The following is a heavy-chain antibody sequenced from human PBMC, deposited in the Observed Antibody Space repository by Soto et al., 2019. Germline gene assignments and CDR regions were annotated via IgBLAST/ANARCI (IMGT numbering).Heavy chain of an antibody. Sequence: GGSLRLSCAASGFTFSSYAMSWVRQAPGKGLEWVSAISGSGGSTYYADSVKGRFTISRDNSKNTLYLQMNSLRAEDTAVYYCANPAVAAVRRHYYYMDVWGKGTTVTVSS. CDR1: GFTFSSYA. CDR2: ISGSGGST. V-gene: IGHV3-23*01. D-gene: IGHD6-19*01. J-gene: IGHJ6*03. CDR3: ANPAVAAVRRHYYYMDV.